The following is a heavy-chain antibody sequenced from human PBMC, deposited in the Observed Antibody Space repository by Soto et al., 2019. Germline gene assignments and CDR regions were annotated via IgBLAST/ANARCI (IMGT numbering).Heavy chain of an antibody. D-gene: IGHD6-13*01. J-gene: IGHJ4*02. CDR3: ATTAAGFDY. CDR1: GFTFSSYV. Sequence: SLRLSCAASASGFTFSSYVMSWVRQAPGKGLEWVSAISGSGGSTYYADSVKGRFTISRDNSKNTLYLQMNSLRAEDTAVYYCATTAAGFDYWGQGTLVTVSS. V-gene: IGHV3-23*01. CDR2: ISGSGGST.